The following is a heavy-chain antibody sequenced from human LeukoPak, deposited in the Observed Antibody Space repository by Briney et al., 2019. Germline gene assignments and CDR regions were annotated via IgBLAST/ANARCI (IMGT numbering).Heavy chain of an antibody. Sequence: SETLSLTCTASGGSISSYYWSWIRQPPGKGLEWSGYIYYRGSTNYNPSLNRRVTISVDTSKNQFSLKLSSVTAADTAVYYCARGGAARRRWFDPWGQGTLVTVSS. CDR3: ARGGAARRRWFDP. V-gene: IGHV4-59*01. CDR2: IYYRGST. J-gene: IGHJ5*02. CDR1: GGSISSYY. D-gene: IGHD6-6*01.